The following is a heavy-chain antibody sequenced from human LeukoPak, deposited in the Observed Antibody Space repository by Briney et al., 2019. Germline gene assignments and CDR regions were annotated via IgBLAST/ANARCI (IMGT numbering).Heavy chain of an antibody. CDR1: GGSFSGYY. Sequence: SETLSLTCAVYGGSFSGYYWSWIRQPPGKGLEWIGEINHSGSTNYNPSLKSRVTISVDTSKSQFSLKLSSVTAADTAVYYCASLNGSGWYYFDYWGQGTLVTVSS. CDR2: INHSGST. D-gene: IGHD6-19*01. V-gene: IGHV4-34*01. CDR3: ASLNGSGWYYFDY. J-gene: IGHJ4*02.